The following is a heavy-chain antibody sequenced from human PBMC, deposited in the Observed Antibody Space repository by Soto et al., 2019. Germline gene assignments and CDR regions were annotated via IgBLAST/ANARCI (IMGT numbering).Heavy chain of an antibody. CDR1: GYTFTSYG. V-gene: IGHV1-18*01. D-gene: IGHD2-21*02. CDR2: ISAYNGNT. Sequence: QVQLVQSGAEVKKPGASVKVSCKASGYTFTSYGISWVRQAPGQGLEWMGWISAYNGNTNYAQKLKGRVNMTTGPSASTAYMELRSLRSDDTAVYFCARRPWCGGDCDSGYGLLGWFDPWGQETLVTVSS. CDR3: ARRPWCGGDCDSGYGLLGWFDP. J-gene: IGHJ5*02.